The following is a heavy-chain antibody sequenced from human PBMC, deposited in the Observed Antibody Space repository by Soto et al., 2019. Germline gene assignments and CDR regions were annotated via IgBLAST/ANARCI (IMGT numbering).Heavy chain of an antibody. CDR2: IFSSVST. D-gene: IGHD5-12*01. V-gene: IGHV4-4*07. Sequence: SETLSLTCTVSGGSINTFYWSWVRQPAGKGLEWIGRIFSSVSTSFNPSLESRVAMSVDTSKNHFSLNLSSVTAADMAVYYCAREGSYSAYNFAHGIQLWSLDFWGQGALVTVSS. CDR1: GGSINTFY. CDR3: AREGSYSAYNFAHGIQLWSLDF. J-gene: IGHJ4*02.